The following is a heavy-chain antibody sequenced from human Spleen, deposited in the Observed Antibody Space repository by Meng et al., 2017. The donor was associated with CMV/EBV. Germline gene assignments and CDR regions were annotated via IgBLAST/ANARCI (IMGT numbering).Heavy chain of an antibody. CDR3: ARETCASGWLCDHYFGLDA. J-gene: IGHJ6*02. D-gene: IGHD6-19*01. V-gene: IGHV3-74*01. Sequence: GGSLRLSCAASGFTFSSYWMHWVRQAPGKGLVWVSRINSDGSSTSYADSVKGRFTISRDNAKNSLYLQMNSLRVEDTAIYYCARETCASGWLCDHYFGLDAWGQGTTVTVSS. CDR2: INSDGSST. CDR1: GFTFSSYW.